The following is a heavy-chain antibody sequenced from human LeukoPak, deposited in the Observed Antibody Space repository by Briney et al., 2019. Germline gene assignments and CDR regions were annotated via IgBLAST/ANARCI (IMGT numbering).Heavy chain of an antibody. CDR3: ASGVTTAYYXDY. Sequence: GGSLRLSCAASGFTVTSNYISWVRQAPGKGLEWVSVIYSGGNTYYADSVKGRFTISRDNSKNTLFLQMNSLRAEDTAVYYCASGVTTAYYXDYWGQGTLVTVSS. J-gene: IGHJ4*02. CDR2: IYSGGNT. V-gene: IGHV3-66*01. CDR1: GFTVTSNY. D-gene: IGHD2-8*01.